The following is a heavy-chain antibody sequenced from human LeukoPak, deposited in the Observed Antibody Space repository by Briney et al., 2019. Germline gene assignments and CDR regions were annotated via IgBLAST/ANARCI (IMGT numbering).Heavy chain of an antibody. Sequence: ASVKVSCKASGYTFTSYYMHWVRQAPGQGLEWMGIIDPSGGSTSYAQKFQGRVTMTRDTSTSTVYMELSSLRSEDTAVYYCARDPSYYGSGSYPFDYWGQGTLVTVSS. D-gene: IGHD3-10*01. CDR1: GYTFTSYY. J-gene: IGHJ4*02. CDR3: ARDPSYYGSGSYPFDY. V-gene: IGHV1-46*01. CDR2: IDPSGGST.